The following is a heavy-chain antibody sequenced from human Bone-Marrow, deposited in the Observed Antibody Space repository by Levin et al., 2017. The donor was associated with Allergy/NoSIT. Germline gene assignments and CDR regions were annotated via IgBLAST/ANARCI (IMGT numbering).Heavy chain of an antibody. Sequence: GESLKISCAASGFTFSSYAMSWVRQAPGKGLEWVSAISGSGGSTYYADSVKGRFTISRDNSKNTLYLQMNSLRAEDTAVYYCAKNHIVVVPAAMIDYWGQGTLVTVSS. CDR3: AKNHIVVVPAAMIDY. D-gene: IGHD2-2*01. J-gene: IGHJ4*02. CDR1: GFTFSSYA. V-gene: IGHV3-23*01. CDR2: ISGSGGST.